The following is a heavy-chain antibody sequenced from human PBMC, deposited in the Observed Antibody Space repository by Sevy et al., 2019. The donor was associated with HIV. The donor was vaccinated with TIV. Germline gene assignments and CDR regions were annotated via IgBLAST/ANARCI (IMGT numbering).Heavy chain of an antibody. D-gene: IGHD4-17*01. V-gene: IGHV4-59*01. J-gene: IGHJ4*02. CDR2: IYYSGST. Sequence: SETLSLTCTVSGGSISSYYWSWIRQPPGKGLKWIGYIYYSGSTNYNPSLKSRVTISVDTSKNQFSLKLSSVTAADTAVYYCARVMHGDLRGGLYYFDYWGQGTLVTVSS. CDR1: GGSISSYY. CDR3: ARVMHGDLRGGLYYFDY.